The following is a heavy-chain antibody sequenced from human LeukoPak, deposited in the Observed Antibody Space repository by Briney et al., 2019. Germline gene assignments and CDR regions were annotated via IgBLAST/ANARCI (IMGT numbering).Heavy chain of an antibody. Sequence: SQTLSLTCAISGDSVSSNSVAWHWIRQSPSRGLGWLGRTYFRSKWDNDYAVSVRSRITINPDTSEKRFSLQLNSVTPEDTAVYYCARGGVTTVTPDYWGQGTLVTVSS. D-gene: IGHD4-17*01. J-gene: IGHJ4*02. CDR1: GDSVSSNSVA. CDR2: TYFRSKWDN. V-gene: IGHV6-1*01. CDR3: ARGGVTTVTPDY.